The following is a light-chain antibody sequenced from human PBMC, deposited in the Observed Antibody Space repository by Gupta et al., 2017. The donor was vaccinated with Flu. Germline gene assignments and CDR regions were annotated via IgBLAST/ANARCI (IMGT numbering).Light chain of an antibody. CDR1: SSDVGGYNY. Sequence: QSALTQPVSVSGSPGQSITISCTGTSSDVGGYNYVSWYQQHPGKAPKLMIYEVSNRPSGVSNRFSGSKSGNTASLTISGLQAEDEADYYCSSYTSSSILYVFGTGTKVTVL. CDR2: EVS. J-gene: IGLJ1*01. V-gene: IGLV2-14*01. CDR3: SSYTSSSILYV.